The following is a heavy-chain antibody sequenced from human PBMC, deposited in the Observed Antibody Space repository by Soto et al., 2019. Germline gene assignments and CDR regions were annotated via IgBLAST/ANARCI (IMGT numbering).Heavy chain of an antibody. CDR1: GFTFSSYA. CDR3: AKSTVYDSSASDAFDI. J-gene: IGHJ3*02. V-gene: IGHV3-23*01. CDR2: IGGSGGST. Sequence: QLGGSLRLCCAASGFTFSSYAMSWVRQAPGKGLEWVSAIGGSGGSTYYADSVKGRFTITRDNSKNTLYLQMKSLRAEDTAVYYCAKSTVYDSSASDAFDIWGQGTMVTVSS. D-gene: IGHD3-22*01.